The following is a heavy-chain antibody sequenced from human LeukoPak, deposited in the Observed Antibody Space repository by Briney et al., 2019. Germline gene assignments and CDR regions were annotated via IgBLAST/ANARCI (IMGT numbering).Heavy chain of an antibody. D-gene: IGHD4-17*01. J-gene: IGHJ4*02. CDR3: ARFDYGDYSLAFDY. V-gene: IGHV3-53*01. Sequence: GGSLRLSCAASGFTFSSYAMHWVRQAPGKGLEWVSVIYSGGSTYYADSVKGRFTISRDNSKNTLYLQMNSLRAEDTAVYYCARFDYGDYSLAFDYWGQGTLVTVSS. CDR1: GFTFSSYA. CDR2: IYSGGST.